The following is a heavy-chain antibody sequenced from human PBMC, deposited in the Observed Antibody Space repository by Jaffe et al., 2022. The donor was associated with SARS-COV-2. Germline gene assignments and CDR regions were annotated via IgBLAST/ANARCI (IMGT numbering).Heavy chain of an antibody. V-gene: IGHV1-2*02. D-gene: IGHD2-2*01. CDR2: INPNSGGT. CDR3: AREGIVVVPGPAYYYYGMDV. J-gene: IGHJ6*02. Sequence: QVQLVQSGAEVKKPGASVKVSCKASGYTFTGYYMHWVRQAPGQGLEWMGWINPNSGGTNYAQKFQGRVTMTRDTSISTAYMELSRLRSDDTAVYYCAREGIVVVPGPAYYYYGMDVWGQGTTVTVSS. CDR1: GYTFTGYY.